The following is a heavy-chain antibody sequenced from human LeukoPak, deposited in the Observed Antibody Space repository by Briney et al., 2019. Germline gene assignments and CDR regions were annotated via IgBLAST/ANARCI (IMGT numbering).Heavy chain of an antibody. CDR2: IRDKGNSYTT. Sequence: GGSLRLSCAASGFTFSDHYMDWVRQAPGKGLEWVGCIRDKGNSYTTEYAPSVKGRFTISRDDSKNSLYLQMNSLKTEDTAVYYCTRDRSGSYEGDFDYWGQGTLVTVSS. CDR3: TRDRSGSYEGDFDY. V-gene: IGHV3-72*01. D-gene: IGHD1-26*01. CDR1: GFTFSDHY. J-gene: IGHJ4*02.